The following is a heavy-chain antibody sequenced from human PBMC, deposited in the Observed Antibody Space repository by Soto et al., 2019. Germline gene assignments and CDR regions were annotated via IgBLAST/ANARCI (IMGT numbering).Heavy chain of an antibody. D-gene: IGHD6-6*01. CDR1: GGSISSGGYY. V-gene: IGHV4-31*03. J-gene: IGHJ4*02. Sequence: PSETLSLTCTVSGGSISSGGYYWSWIRQHPGKGLEWIGYIYYSGSTYYNPSLKSRVTISVDTSKNQFSLKLSSVTAADTAVYYCARVPDYSSSSPYYFDYWGQGTLVTVSS. CDR2: IYYSGST. CDR3: ARVPDYSSSSPYYFDY.